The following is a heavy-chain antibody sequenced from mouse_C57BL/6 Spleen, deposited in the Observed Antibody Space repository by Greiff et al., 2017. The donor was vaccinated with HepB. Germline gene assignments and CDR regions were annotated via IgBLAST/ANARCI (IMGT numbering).Heavy chain of an antibody. CDR2: IDPSDSYT. V-gene: IGHV1-69*01. CDR3: ARSNYGSSYELDY. Sequence: VQLQQPGAELVMPGASVKLSCKASGYTFTSYWMHWVKQRPGQGLEWIGEIDPSDSYTNYNQKFKGKSTLTVDKSSSTAYMQLSSLTSEDSAVYYCARSNYGSSYELDYWGQGTTLTVSS. CDR1: GYTFTSYW. J-gene: IGHJ2*01. D-gene: IGHD1-1*01.